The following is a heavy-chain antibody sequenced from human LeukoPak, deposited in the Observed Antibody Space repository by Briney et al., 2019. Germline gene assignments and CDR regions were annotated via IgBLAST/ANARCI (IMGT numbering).Heavy chain of an antibody. D-gene: IGHD2-2*01. CDR3: AKEAGPPRYCSSTSCPELPPYYFDY. V-gene: IGHV3-30*18. J-gene: IGHJ4*02. CDR2: ISYDGSNK. Sequence: GGSLRLSCAASGFTFSSYGMHWVRQAPGKGLEWVAVISYDGSNKYYADSVKGRFTISRDNSKNTLYLQMNSLRAEDTAVYYCAKEAGPPRYCSSTSCPELPPYYFDYWGQGTLVTVSS. CDR1: GFTFSSYG.